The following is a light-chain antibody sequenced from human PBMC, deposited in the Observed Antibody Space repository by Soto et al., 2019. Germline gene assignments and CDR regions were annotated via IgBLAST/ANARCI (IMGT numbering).Light chain of an antibody. Sequence: DIVLTQSPLSLPVTPGEPASISCRSSQSLLHSNGNIYLDWYLQKPGQSPQLPIYLGSIRASGVPDRFSGGGSGTDFTLKITRVEAEDVGVYYCMQAIQAPRTFGLGTKVEIK. CDR2: LGS. CDR1: QSLLHSNGNIY. V-gene: IGKV2-28*01. CDR3: MQAIQAPRT. J-gene: IGKJ1*01.